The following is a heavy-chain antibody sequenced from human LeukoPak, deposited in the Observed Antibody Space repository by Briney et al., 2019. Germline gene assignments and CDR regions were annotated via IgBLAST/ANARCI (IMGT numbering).Heavy chain of an antibody. D-gene: IGHD6-13*01. J-gene: IGHJ3*02. V-gene: IGHV4-34*01. Sequence: PSETLSLTCAVYGGSFSGYYWSWIRQPPGKGLEWIGEINHSGSTNYNPSLKSRVTISVDTSKNQFSLKLSSVTAADTAVYYCARQRRVAAAGYAFDIWGQGTMVTVSS. CDR2: INHSGST. CDR3: ARQRRVAAAGYAFDI. CDR1: GGSFSGYY.